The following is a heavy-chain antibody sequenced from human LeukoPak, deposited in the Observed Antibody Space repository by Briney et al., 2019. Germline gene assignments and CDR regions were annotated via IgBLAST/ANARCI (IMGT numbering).Heavy chain of an antibody. J-gene: IGHJ4*02. CDR3: TTSTGTFDY. V-gene: IGHV3-23*01. D-gene: IGHD1-14*01. CDR1: GFTFSSYA. Sequence: GGSLRLSCAASGFTFSSYAMSWVRQAPGKGLEWVSAISGSGGSTYYAAPVKGRFTISRDDSKNTLYLQMNSLKTEDTAVYYCTTSTGTFDYWGQGTLVTVSS. CDR2: ISGSGGST.